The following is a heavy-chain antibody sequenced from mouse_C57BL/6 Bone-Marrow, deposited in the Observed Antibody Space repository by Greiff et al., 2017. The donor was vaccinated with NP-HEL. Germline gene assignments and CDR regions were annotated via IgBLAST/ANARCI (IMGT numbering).Heavy chain of an antibody. V-gene: IGHV7-3*01. CDR2: IRNKANGYTT. Sequence: DVQLQESGGGLVQPGGSLSLSCAASGFTFTDYYMSWVRQPPGKALEWLGFIRNKANGYTTEYSASVKGRFTISRDNSQSILYLQMNALRAEDSATYYCARYEGAPAWFAYWGQGTLVTVSA. CDR3: ARYEGAPAWFAY. J-gene: IGHJ3*01. CDR1: GFTFTDYY.